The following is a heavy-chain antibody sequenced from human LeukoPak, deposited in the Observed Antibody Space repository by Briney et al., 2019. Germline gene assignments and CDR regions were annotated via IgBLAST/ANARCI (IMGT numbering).Heavy chain of an antibody. CDR2: INPNSGGT. J-gene: IGHJ5*02. CDR3: ARANMVRGVGLFLDRNWFDP. V-gene: IGHV1-2*02. D-gene: IGHD3-10*01. CDR1: GYTFTGYY. Sequence: GASVKVSCKASGYTFTGYYMHWVRQAPGQGLEWMGWINPNSGGTNYAQKFQGRVTMTRDTSISTAYMELSGLRSDDTAVYYCARANMVRGVGLFLDRNWFDPWGQGTLVTVSS.